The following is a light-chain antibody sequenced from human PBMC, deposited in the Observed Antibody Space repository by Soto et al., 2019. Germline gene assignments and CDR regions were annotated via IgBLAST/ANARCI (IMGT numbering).Light chain of an antibody. CDR2: DAS. V-gene: IGKV1-5*01. J-gene: IGKJ1*01. CDR1: QSISSW. CDR3: QQYNSYSAT. Sequence: DIQMAQYPSTLSAFLGDRVNITFRASQSISSWLAWYQQKKGKAPKLLIYDASSLESGVPSRFSGSGYGTEFNLTISSLQTDDFATYYCQQYNSYSATFGQGTKVDIK.